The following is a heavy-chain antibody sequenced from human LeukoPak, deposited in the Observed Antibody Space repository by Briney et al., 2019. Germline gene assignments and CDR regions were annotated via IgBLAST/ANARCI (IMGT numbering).Heavy chain of an antibody. J-gene: IGHJ4*02. Sequence: SETLSVTCTVSGGSISGGSYYWSWIRQPAGQGLEWIGRIYTSRSTNYNPSLKSRVTISVDTSKNQFSLKLISVTAADTAVYYCARDLEGEGVNYWGQGTLVTVSS. CDR2: IYTSRST. CDR3: ARDLEGEGVNY. D-gene: IGHD3-16*01. V-gene: IGHV4-61*02. CDR1: GGSISGGSYY.